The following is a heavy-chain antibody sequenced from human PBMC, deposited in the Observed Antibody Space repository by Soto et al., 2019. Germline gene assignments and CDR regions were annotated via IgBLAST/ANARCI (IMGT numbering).Heavy chain of an antibody. CDR1: GGSISSYY. CDR2: IYYSGST. D-gene: IGHD6-13*01. Sequence: QVQLQESGPGLVKPSETLSLTCTVSGGSISSYYWSWIRQPPGKGLEWIGYIYYSGSTNYSPSLKSRVTISVDTSMNQFSLRLSSVTAADTAVYYCARNYMAAAGTLGYWGQGTLVTVSS. V-gene: IGHV4-59*01. CDR3: ARNYMAAAGTLGY. J-gene: IGHJ4*02.